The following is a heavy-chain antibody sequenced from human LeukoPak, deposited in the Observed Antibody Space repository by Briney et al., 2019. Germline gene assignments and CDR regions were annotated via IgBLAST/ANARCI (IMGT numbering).Heavy chain of an antibody. Sequence: GGSLRLSCAASGFTFSSNSMTWVRQTPGKGLERVGRSRNKANTYTTEYAASVKGRFTTSRDGSENSLYLQMNSLTTEDTAVYYCVRISSTDYAIDYWGQGTLVTVSS. J-gene: IGHJ4*02. CDR2: SRNKANTYTT. CDR1: GFTFSSNS. V-gene: IGHV3-72*01. CDR3: VRISSTDYAIDY. D-gene: IGHD4-17*01.